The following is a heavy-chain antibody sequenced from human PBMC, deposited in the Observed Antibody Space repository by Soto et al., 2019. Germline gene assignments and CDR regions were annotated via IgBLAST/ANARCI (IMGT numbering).Heavy chain of an antibody. Sequence: GALRLSCAASGFTFSSYWMSWVRQAPGKGLEWVANIKQDGSEKYYVDSVKGRFTISRDNAKNSLYLQMNSLRAEDTAVYYCARDRVVLMVYAIFRYGMDVWGQGTTVTVSS. V-gene: IGHV3-7*03. CDR2: IKQDGSEK. CDR3: ARDRVVLMVYAIFRYGMDV. CDR1: GFTFSSYW. D-gene: IGHD2-8*01. J-gene: IGHJ6*02.